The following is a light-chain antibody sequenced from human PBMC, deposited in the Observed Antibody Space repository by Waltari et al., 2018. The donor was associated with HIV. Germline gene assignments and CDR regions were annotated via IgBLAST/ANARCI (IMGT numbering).Light chain of an antibody. CDR2: GAS. V-gene: IGKV1-39*01. Sequence: DIQMTQSPSSLSASVGDRVTITCRASQSINNFLNWYQQKPGKAPKLLIYGASRLHSGVPSRFSGSGFGTDFTLTVHSLQPEDFATCYCQQSYTTRWTFGLGTKVEMK. CDR3: QQSYTTRWT. J-gene: IGKJ1*01. CDR1: QSINNF.